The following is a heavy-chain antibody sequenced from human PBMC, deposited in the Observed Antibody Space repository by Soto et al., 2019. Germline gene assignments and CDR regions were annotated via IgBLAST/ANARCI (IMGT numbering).Heavy chain of an antibody. Sequence: PGGSLRLSCAASGFTFSSYGMHWVRQAPGKGLEWVAVIWYDGSNKYYADSVKGRFTISRDNSKNTLYLQMNSLRAEDTAVYYCAKDFYDSSGYYYYYGMDVWGQGTTVTVS. J-gene: IGHJ6*02. V-gene: IGHV3-30*02. CDR2: IWYDGSNK. D-gene: IGHD3-22*01. CDR3: AKDFYDSSGYYYYYGMDV. CDR1: GFTFSSYG.